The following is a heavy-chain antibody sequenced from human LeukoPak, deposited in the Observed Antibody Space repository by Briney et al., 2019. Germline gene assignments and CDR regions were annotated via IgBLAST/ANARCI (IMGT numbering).Heavy chain of an antibody. Sequence: PGGSLRLSCAASGFTFSSYAMGWVRQAPGKGLEWVSAISGSGGSTYYADSVKGRFTISRDNSKNTLYLQMNSLRAEDTAVYYCAKDPAFIWSGSRDYFDYWGQGTLVTVSS. J-gene: IGHJ4*02. D-gene: IGHD3-3*01. CDR2: ISGSGGST. CDR3: AKDPAFIWSGSRDYFDY. CDR1: GFTFSSYA. V-gene: IGHV3-23*01.